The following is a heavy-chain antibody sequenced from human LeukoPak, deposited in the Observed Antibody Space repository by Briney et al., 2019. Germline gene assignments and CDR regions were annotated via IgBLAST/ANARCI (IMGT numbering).Heavy chain of an antibody. D-gene: IGHD1-26*01. J-gene: IGHJ5*02. CDR1: GFMFSSYW. V-gene: IGHV3-7*01. CDR3: ARDKGVVGTLAP. Sequence: GGSLRLSCAASGFMFSSYWMSWVRQAPEKGLEWVPNIKEDGSEKYYVDSVKGRFTISRDNAKNSLYLQMNSLRAEDTAIYYCARDKGVVGTLAPWGQGTLVTVSS. CDR2: IKEDGSEK.